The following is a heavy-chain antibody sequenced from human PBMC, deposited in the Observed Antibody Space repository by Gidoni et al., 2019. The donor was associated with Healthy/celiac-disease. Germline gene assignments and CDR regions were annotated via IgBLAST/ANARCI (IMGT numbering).Heavy chain of an antibody. Sequence: EVQLLESGGGWVQPGGSRRLSCAASGFTFSSYAMSWVRQAPGKGLVWVSAISGSGGSTYYADSVKGRFTISRDNSKNTLYLQMNSLRAEDTAVYYCAKGPIVVVTAMNDYWGQGTLVTVSS. CDR2: ISGSGGST. V-gene: IGHV3-23*01. CDR3: AKGPIVVVTAMNDY. J-gene: IGHJ4*02. CDR1: GFTFSSYA. D-gene: IGHD2-21*02.